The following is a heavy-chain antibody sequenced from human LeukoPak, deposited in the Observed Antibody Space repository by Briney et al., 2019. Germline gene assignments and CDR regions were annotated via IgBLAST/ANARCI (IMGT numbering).Heavy chain of an antibody. CDR3: ARDSLHYGSGSLNWFDP. CDR2: IYTSGST. V-gene: IGHV4-4*07. D-gene: IGHD3-10*01. J-gene: IGHJ5*02. CDR1: GGSFSGYY. Sequence: SETLSLTCAVYGGSFSGYYWSWIRQPAGKGLEWIGRIYTSGSTNYNPSLKSRVTMSVDTSKNQFSLKLSSVTAADTAVYYCARDSLHYGSGSLNWFDPWGQGTLVTVSS.